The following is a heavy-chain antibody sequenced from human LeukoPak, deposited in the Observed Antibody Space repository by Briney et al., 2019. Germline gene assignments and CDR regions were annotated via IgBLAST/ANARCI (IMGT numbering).Heavy chain of an antibody. CDR2: INHSGST. D-gene: IGHD2-15*01. J-gene: IGHJ4*02. CDR3: ARVAAKTVDY. V-gene: IGHV4-34*01. CDR1: GFTISSYG. Sequence: PGGTLRLSCAASGFTISSYGMNWVRQAPGKGLEWIGEINHSGSTNYNPSLKSRVTISIDTSKDHFSLKLSSVTAADTAVYYCARVAAKTVDYWGQGTLITVSS.